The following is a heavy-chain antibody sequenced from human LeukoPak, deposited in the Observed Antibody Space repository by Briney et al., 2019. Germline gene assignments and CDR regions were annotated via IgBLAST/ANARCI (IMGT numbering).Heavy chain of an antibody. D-gene: IGHD3-10*01. J-gene: IGHJ3*02. CDR3: AKDRRYYYGSGSYPDAFDI. CDR1: GFTFSNAW. V-gene: IGHV3-15*01. Sequence: PGGSLRLSCAASGFTFSNAWMSWVRQAPGKGLEWVGRIKSKTDGGTTDYAAPVKGRFTISRDDSKNTLYLQMNSLRAEDTAVYYCAKDRRYYYGSGSYPDAFDIWGQGTMVTVSS. CDR2: IKSKTDGGTT.